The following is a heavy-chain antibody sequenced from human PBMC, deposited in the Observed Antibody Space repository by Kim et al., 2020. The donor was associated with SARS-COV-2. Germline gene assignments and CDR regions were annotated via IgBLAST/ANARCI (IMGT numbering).Heavy chain of an antibody. CDR1: GFTLLRYA. D-gene: IGHD2-15*01. CDR3: ARDRFGYGGDV. CDR2: TDKNGAEK. J-gene: IGHJ6*02. V-gene: IGHV3-30*07. Sequence: GGSLRLSCAASGFTLLRYAVIWVRQAPGKGLEWVASTDKNGAEKHYADSVEGRFTVSRDNSKNTVYLQMNSLRAEDTAVYYCARDRFGYGGDVWGQGTTVIVSS.